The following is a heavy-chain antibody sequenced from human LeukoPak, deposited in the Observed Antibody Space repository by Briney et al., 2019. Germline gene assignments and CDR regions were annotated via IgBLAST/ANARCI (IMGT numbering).Heavy chain of an antibody. J-gene: IGHJ5*02. Sequence: PSETLSLTCTVSGGSISSYYWSWIRQPPGKGLEWIGYIYYSGSTNYNPSLKSRVTISVDASKNQFSLKLSSVTAADTAVYYCARGRTVPMNWFDPWGQGTLVTVSS. CDR3: ARGRTVPMNWFDP. CDR2: IYYSGST. CDR1: GGSISSYY. V-gene: IGHV4-59*08. D-gene: IGHD4-17*01.